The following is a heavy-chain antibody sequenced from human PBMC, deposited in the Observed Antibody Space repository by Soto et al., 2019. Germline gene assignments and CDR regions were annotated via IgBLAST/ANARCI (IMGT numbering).Heavy chain of an antibody. D-gene: IGHD2-21*02. Sequence: SETLSLTCAVSGGSFSGFYWTWIRQPPGEGLEWIGEINHSGTTNFNPSLRSRLTISLDSSKKHFSLKLTSMTAADAAVYYCARADRHLVTSYGMDVWGQGTTVTVSS. J-gene: IGHJ6*02. CDR1: GGSFSGFY. CDR3: ARADRHLVTSYGMDV. CDR2: INHSGTT. V-gene: IGHV4-34*01.